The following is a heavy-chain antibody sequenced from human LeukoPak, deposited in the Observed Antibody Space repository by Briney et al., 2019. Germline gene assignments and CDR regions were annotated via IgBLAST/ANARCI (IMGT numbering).Heavy chain of an antibody. D-gene: IGHD3-22*01. CDR2: INEDGSEK. V-gene: IGHV3-7*01. CDR1: GFTFSTYW. Sequence: PGGSLRLSCAASGFTFSTYWMSWVRQAPGKGLEWVANINEDGSEKYYVDSVKGRFTISRDNAKNSLYLQMNSLRAEDTAVFYCARIYDTSGYSLDYWGQGTLVTVSP. CDR3: ARIYDTSGYSLDY. J-gene: IGHJ4*02.